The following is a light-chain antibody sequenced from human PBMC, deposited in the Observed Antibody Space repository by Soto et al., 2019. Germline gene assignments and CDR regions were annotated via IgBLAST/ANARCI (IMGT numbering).Light chain of an antibody. Sequence: QSVLTQPASVSGSPGQSITISCTGTSSDVGGYNYVSWYQQHPGKAPKLMIYDVSNRPSGVANRFSGSKSGNTASLTISGLQDEDEADYYCSSYTRSSTRYVFGTGTKLTVL. J-gene: IGLJ1*01. CDR2: DVS. CDR1: SSDVGGYNY. CDR3: SSYTRSSTRYV. V-gene: IGLV2-14*01.